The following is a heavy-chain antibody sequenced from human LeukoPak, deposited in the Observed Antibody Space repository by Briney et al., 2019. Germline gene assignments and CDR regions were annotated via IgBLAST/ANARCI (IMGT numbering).Heavy chain of an antibody. Sequence: SETLSLTCTVSGGSISSYYWSWIRQPPGKGLEWIGYIYYSGSTNYNPSLKSRVTISVDTSKNQFPLKLSSVTAADTAAYYCAREGFGAHDAFDIWGQGTMVTVSS. V-gene: IGHV4-59*01. J-gene: IGHJ3*02. D-gene: IGHD4/OR15-4a*01. CDR2: IYYSGST. CDR1: GGSISSYY. CDR3: AREGFGAHDAFDI.